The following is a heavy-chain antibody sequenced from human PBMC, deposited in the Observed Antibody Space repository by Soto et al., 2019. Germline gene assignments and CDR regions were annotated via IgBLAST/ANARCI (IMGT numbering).Heavy chain of an antibody. CDR1: GFTFSNYA. CDR2: ISESGLTT. Sequence: EVQLLQSGGGLVQPGGSLRLSCAASGFTFSNYAMSWVRQAPGEGLEWVAGISESGLTTYYADSVKGRFSIYRDNSENTLSLQMHSLRADDTAVYYCAHEDALVVPANPHYLDVWGKGTTVTVSS. CDR3: AHEDALVVPANPHYLDV. D-gene: IGHD2-2*01. V-gene: IGHV3-23*01. J-gene: IGHJ6*03.